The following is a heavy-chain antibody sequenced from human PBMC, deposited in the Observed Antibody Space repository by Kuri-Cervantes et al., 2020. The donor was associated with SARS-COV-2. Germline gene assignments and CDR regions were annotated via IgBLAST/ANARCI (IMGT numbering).Heavy chain of an antibody. V-gene: IGHV3-23*01. CDR1: GFTFSTYA. CDR2: ITGSGGIT. CDR3: ARDFGRYCSSTSCYVLDV. J-gene: IGHJ6*04. Sequence: GGSLRLSCAASGFTFSTYAMSWVRQAPGKGLEWVSVITGSGGITYSADSVRGRFTISRDNAKNSLYLQMNSLRAEDTAVYYCARDFGRYCSSTSCYVLDVWGKGTTVTVSS. D-gene: IGHD2-2*01.